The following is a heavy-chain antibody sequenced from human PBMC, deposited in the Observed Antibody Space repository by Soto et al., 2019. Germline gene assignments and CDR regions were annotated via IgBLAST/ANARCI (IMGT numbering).Heavy chain of an antibody. V-gene: IGHV1-8*01. J-gene: IGHJ4*02. Sequence: QVQLVQSGAEVKKPGASVKVSCKASGYLFTSSDINWVRQATGQGLESMGWLNPTTGNTGYAQNFPGRGTKPGNTSISTANRELRSLKSEDTAMYYCTTGRTMITFGGAIIIDYWGQGSLVTVSS. D-gene: IGHD3-16*01. CDR1: GYLFTSSD. CDR2: LNPTTGNT. CDR3: TTGRTMITFGGAIIIDY.